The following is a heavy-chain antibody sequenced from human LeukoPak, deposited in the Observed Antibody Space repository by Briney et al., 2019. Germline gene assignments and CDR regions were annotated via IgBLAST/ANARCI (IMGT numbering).Heavy chain of an antibody. CDR3: AKDSRKYCGGDCYNWFDP. D-gene: IGHD2-21*02. CDR1: GFTFSSYA. Sequence: GGSLRLSCAASGFTFSSYAMSWVRQAPGKGLEWVSAISGSGGSTYYADSVKGRFTISRDNSKNTLYLQMNSLRAEDTAVYYCAKDSRKYCGGDCYNWFDPWGQGTLVTVSS. CDR2: ISGSGGST. V-gene: IGHV3-23*01. J-gene: IGHJ5*02.